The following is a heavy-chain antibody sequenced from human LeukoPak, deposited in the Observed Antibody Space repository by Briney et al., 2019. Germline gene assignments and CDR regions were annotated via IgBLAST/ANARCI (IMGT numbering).Heavy chain of an antibody. Sequence: ASVKVSCKVSGYTPTALSMHWVRQAPGEGLEWMGRFDPEDGETIYAQKFQGRVTMTEDTSTDTDYMELSRLRSEDTAVYYCATNVRRYSSVWYPGDFDYWGQGTLVTVSS. CDR2: FDPEDGET. CDR1: GYTPTALS. V-gene: IGHV1-24*01. CDR3: ATNVRRYSSVWYPGDFDY. J-gene: IGHJ4*02. D-gene: IGHD6-19*01.